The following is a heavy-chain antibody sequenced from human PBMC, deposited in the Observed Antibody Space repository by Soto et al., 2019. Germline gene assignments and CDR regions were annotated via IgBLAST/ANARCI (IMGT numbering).Heavy chain of an antibody. CDR1: GFTVSNNY. V-gene: IGHV3-66*01. D-gene: IGHD1-26*01. Sequence: EVQVVESGGGLVQPGGSLRLSCAASGFTVSNNYMTWVHQAPGKGLEWVSLIYSRGGTDYADSVKGRFTISRDNSKNMVYLQMNSLRVEDTAVYYCARGGSGSQTVGYWGQGARVTVSS. CDR2: IYSRGGT. CDR3: ARGGSGSQTVGY. J-gene: IGHJ4*02.